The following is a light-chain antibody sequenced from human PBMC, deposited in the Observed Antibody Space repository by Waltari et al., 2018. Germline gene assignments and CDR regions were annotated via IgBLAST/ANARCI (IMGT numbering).Light chain of an antibody. CDR3: QQYRSYVS. V-gene: IGKV1-5*03. Sequence: DIQMTQSPSTLSASVGDRVTITCRASETISTWLAWFKQKPGKAPKLLIYKASTLQSGVPSRFSGSGSGTEFSLTISNLQPDDFATDYCQQYRSYVSFGPGTKVDIK. CDR2: KAS. J-gene: IGKJ3*01. CDR1: ETISTW.